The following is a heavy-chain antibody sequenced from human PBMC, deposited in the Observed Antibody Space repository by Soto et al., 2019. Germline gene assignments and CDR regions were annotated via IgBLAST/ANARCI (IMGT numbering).Heavy chain of an antibody. J-gene: IGHJ3*02. CDR1: GFTFSSYA. Sequence: EVQLLESGGGLVQPGGSLRLSCAASGFTFSSYAMSWVRQAPGKGLEWVSAISGSGGSTYYADSVKGRFTISRDNSKNTLYLQMNSLRAEDTAVYYCAKGGELDLSTSCYGYDAFISGAKGQWSPSLQ. V-gene: IGHV3-23*01. CDR2: ISGSGGST. D-gene: IGHD2-2*01. CDR3: AKGGELDLSTSCYGYDAFIS.